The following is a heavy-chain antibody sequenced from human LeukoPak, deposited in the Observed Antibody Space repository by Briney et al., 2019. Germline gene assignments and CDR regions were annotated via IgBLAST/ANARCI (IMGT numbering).Heavy chain of an antibody. CDR3: ARQSNGYFDY. D-gene: IGHD2-15*01. V-gene: IGHV4-39*01. CDR2: IYYTGTT. CDR1: RGSTSSNSYY. J-gene: IGHJ4*02. Sequence: PSETLSLTCTVSRGSTSSNSYYWGWIRQPPGKGLECIGSIYYTGTTYYNPSLKSRVTMSVDTSKNQFSLKLSSVTAADTALYYSARQSNGYFDYWGQGTLVTVSS.